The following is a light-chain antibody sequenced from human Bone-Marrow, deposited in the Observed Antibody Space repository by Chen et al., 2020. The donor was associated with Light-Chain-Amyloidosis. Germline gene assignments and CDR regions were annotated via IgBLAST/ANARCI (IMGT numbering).Light chain of an antibody. J-gene: IGLJ1*01. CDR3: SSYTITNTLV. CDR1: SSDVGGDNH. Sequence: QSALTQPASVSGPPGQSITISCTGTSSDVGGDNHVSWYQQPPDKAPKLIIYEVTNRPSWVPDRFSGSKSDNTASLTISGLQTEDEADYFCSSYTITNTLVFGSGTRVTVL. CDR2: EVT. V-gene: IGLV2-14*01.